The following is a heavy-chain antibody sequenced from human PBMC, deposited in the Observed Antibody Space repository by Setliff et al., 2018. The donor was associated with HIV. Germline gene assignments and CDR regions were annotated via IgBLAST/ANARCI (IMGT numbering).Heavy chain of an antibody. CDR1: GGSFRSSRYY. CDR3: ARPALGIGGGSRFDN. J-gene: IGHJ4*02. V-gene: IGHV4-39*01. CDR2: IHYGGFF. Sequence: PSETLSLTCTVSGGSFRSSRYYWGWNRQPPGKGLEWIGNIHYGGFFWYSPSLKSRVTISVDTSKNQFSLKLSSVTAADTAVYYCARPALGIGGGSRFDNWGQGTQVTVSS. D-gene: IGHD3-10*01.